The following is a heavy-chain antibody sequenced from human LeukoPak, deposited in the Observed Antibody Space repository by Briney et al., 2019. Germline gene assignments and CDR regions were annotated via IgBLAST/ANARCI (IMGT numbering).Heavy chain of an antibody. V-gene: IGHV1-2*06. CDR2: INPNSGGT. CDR1: GYTFTGHY. D-gene: IGHD3-10*01. CDR3: ARGGSGSYYPADY. J-gene: IGHJ4*02. Sequence: ASVKVSCTASGYTFTGHYMHWVRQAPGQGLEWMGRINPNSGGTNYAQKFQGRVTMTRDTSISTAYMELSRLRSDDTAVYYYARGGSGSYYPADYWGQGTLVTVSS.